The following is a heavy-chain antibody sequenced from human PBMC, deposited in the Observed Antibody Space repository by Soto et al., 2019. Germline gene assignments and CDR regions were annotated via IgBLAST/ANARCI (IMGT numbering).Heavy chain of an antibody. CDR3: ARDPAVGDPFDP. Sequence: GASVKVSCKASGYTFTGYYMHWVRQAPGQGLEWMGWISAYNGNTNYAQKLQGRVTMTTDTSTSTAYMELRSLRSDDTAVYYCARDPAVGDPFDPWGQGTLVTVSS. D-gene: IGHD6-19*01. CDR1: GYTFTGYY. CDR2: ISAYNGNT. V-gene: IGHV1-18*04. J-gene: IGHJ5*02.